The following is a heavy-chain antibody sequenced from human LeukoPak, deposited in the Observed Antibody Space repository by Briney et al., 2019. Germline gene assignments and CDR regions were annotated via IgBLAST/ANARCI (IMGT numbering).Heavy chain of an antibody. D-gene: IGHD6-13*01. CDR2: IYYSRST. CDR1: GGSISSDDYY. J-gene: IGHJ6*02. Sequence: SETLSLTCTVSGGSISSDDYYWSWIRQPPGKGLEWIGYIYYSRSTNYNPSLKSRVTISVDTSKNQFSLKLSSVTAADTAVYYCARDQAAAGYYYYYYGMDVWGQGTTVTVSS. V-gene: IGHV4-61*08. CDR3: ARDQAAAGYYYYYYGMDV.